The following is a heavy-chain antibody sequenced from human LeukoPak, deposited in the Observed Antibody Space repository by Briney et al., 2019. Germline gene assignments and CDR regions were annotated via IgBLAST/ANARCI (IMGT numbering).Heavy chain of an antibody. CDR2: ISGSGGNT. J-gene: IGHJ4*02. CDR1: GFTFSSYA. Sequence: PGGSLRLSCAASGFTFSSYAMSWVRRAPGKGLEWVSGISGSGGNTYYADSVKGRFTISRDNSKNTLYLQMNSLRAEDTAVYYCAGDSKSWYAFGYWGQGTLVTVSS. CDR3: AGDSKSWYAFGY. V-gene: IGHV3-23*01. D-gene: IGHD6-13*01.